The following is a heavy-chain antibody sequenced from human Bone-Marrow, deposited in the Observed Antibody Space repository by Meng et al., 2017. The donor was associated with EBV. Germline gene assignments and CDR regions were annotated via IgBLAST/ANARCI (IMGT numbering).Heavy chain of an antibody. CDR1: VGSFSGYY. J-gene: IGHJ5*02. V-gene: IGHV4-34*01. CDR2: VNRSGSA. D-gene: IGHD2/OR15-2a*01. Sequence: QVPLNQGGAGLLKPSETLSLTCAVYVGSFSGYYGNWIRQPPGKGLEWIGEVNRSGSANYKPSLKSRVTMSVDTSKKQFSLRLTSVTAADTAVYYCARGRSVYDNTWSAAGGWFDPWGQGTLVTVSS. CDR3: ARGRSVYDNTWSAAGGWFDP.